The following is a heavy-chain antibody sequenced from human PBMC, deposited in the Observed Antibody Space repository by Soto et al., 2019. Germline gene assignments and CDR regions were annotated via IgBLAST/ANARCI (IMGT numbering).Heavy chain of an antibody. J-gene: IGHJ6*03. Sequence: QVHLVQSGAEVKKPGASVKVSCKASGYTFTSYDINWVRQVAGQGLEWMGWMNPNSGDTAYAQEFQGRVTMSRNTSISIAYMELSTQSPADTAVYYCARGLKMLRVFGLKTYYYYYMDVWGKGTTVTLSS. CDR2: MNPNSGDT. CDR1: GYTFTSYD. D-gene: IGHD3-10*01. V-gene: IGHV1-8*01. CDR3: ARGLKMLRVFGLKTYYYYYMDV.